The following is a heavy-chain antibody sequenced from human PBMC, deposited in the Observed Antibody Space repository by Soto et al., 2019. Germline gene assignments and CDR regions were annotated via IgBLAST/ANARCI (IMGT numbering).Heavy chain of an antibody. Sequence: PSEALSLTCAVYGGSVSGYYWSWIRQPPGKGLEWIGEINHSGSTNYNPSLKSRVTISVDTSKNQFSLKLSSVTAADTAVYYCARGGPWSGYYTLYNWFDPWGQGTLVTVSS. V-gene: IGHV4-34*01. J-gene: IGHJ5*02. CDR1: GGSVSGYY. CDR2: INHSGST. D-gene: IGHD3-3*01. CDR3: ARGGPWSGYYTLYNWFDP.